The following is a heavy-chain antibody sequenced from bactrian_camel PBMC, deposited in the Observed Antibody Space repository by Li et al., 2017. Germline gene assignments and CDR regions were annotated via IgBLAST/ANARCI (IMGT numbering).Heavy chain of an antibody. Sequence: HVQLVESGGGLVQPGGPLRLSCAASGYTYNRNCMAWFRQAPGKGREGVARIATGSGNTYYADSVKGRFTISQDNAKNTVYLQMNNLKPEDTAMYYCAADRALDDDYYVGSLYTDFAYWGQGTQVTVS. V-gene: IGHV3S1*01. D-gene: IGHD3*01. CDR3: AADRALDDDYYVGSLYTDFAY. J-gene: IGHJ6*01. CDR1: GYTYNRNC. CDR2: IATGSGNT.